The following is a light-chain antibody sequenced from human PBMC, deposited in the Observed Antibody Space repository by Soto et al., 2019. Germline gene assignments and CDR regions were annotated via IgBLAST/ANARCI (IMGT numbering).Light chain of an antibody. CDR2: GAS. CDR1: QSVTSN. J-gene: IGKJ5*01. V-gene: IGKV3-15*01. CDR3: QQYHGWPIT. Sequence: EIVLTHSPATLSVSPWDGSTIYFRASQSVTSNLAWYQQKPGQAPRLLIYGASTRATGIPARFSGSGSGTEFTLTISSLQSEDFAVYFCQQYHGWPITFGQGTRLEIK.